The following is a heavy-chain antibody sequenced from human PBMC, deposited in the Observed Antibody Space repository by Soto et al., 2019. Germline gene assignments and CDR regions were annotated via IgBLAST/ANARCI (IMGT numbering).Heavy chain of an antibody. D-gene: IGHD1-1*01. V-gene: IGHV4-59*08. J-gene: IGHJ3*02. CDR3: ASRVRIDAFDI. CDR2: ISYSGST. CDR1: SGSISRYY. Sequence: PETLSLTCTVSSGSISRYYWTWIRQPPGKGLEWIGYISYSGSTNYNPSLKSRVTITADTSKNQFSLKLSSVTAADTAVYYCASRVRIDAFDIWGQGTMVTVS.